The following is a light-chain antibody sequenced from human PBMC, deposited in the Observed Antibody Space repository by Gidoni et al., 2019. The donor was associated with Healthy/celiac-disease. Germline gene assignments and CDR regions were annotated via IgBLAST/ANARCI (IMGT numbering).Light chain of an antibody. CDR2: AAS. CDR1: QSISSY. CDR3: QQSYSTPHT. J-gene: IGKJ2*01. Sequence: DIQMTQKPYYLYASVGDRVTITCRASQSISSYLNWYQQKPGKAPKLLIYAASSLQSGVPSRFSGSGSGTDFTLTISSLQPEDFATYYCQQSYSTPHTFGQGTKLEIK. V-gene: IGKV1-39*01.